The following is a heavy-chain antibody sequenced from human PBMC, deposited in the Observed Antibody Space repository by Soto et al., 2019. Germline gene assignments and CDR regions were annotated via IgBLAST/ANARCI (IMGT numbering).Heavy chain of an antibody. CDR1: GFTVSSNY. V-gene: IGHV3-53*01. Sequence: EVQLVESGGGLIQPGGSLRLSCAASGFTVSSNYMSWVRQAPGKGLEWVSVIYSGGSTYYADSVKGRFTISRDNSKNTLYLQRNILRSEDTAVYYCARDRVERGYPEYVQHWGQGTLVTVSS. CDR2: IYSGGST. J-gene: IGHJ1*01. D-gene: IGHD5-18*01. CDR3: ARDRVERGYPEYVQH.